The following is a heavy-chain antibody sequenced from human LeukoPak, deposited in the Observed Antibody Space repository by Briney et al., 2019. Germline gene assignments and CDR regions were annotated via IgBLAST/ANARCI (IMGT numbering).Heavy chain of an antibody. J-gene: IGHJ5*02. CDR1: GYIFTSYF. D-gene: IGHD5-18*01. Sequence: GASVKVSCKASGYIFTSYFMHWVRQAPGQGLEWMGLINPSGGSTRYAQKFQGRVTITRDMSTSTVYMELSSLRSEDTAVYYCVIARANRRLMDTTMEQHWFDPWGQGTLVTVSS. CDR3: VIARANRRLMDTTMEQHWFDP. V-gene: IGHV1-46*01. CDR2: INPSGGST.